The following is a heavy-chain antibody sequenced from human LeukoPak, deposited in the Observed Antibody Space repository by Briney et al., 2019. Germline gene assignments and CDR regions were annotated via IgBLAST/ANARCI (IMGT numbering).Heavy chain of an antibody. CDR1: GGSISRGGYY. D-gene: IGHD2-15*01. J-gene: IGHJ6*02. CDR2: IFYSGTT. Sequence: SETLSLTCTVSGGSISRGGYYWNWIRQHPGRGLEWIGYIFYSGTTYYSPSLKSRVTISVDTSKNQFSLKLTSVTAADTAVYYCARAAYCSGDNCLSANSYYYYGVDVWGQGTTVTVSS. CDR3: ARAAYCSGDNCLSANSYYYYGVDV. V-gene: IGHV4-31*03.